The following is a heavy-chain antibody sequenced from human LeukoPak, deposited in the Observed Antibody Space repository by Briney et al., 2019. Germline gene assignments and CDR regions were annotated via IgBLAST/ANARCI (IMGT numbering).Heavy chain of an antibody. V-gene: IGHV3-53*01. D-gene: IGHD2/OR15-2a*01. Sequence: GGSLRLSCAASGFTVSSNYMNWVRQAPGKGLEWVSIIYSGGSTYYADSVKGRFAISRDNSKNTLYLQMNSLRAEDTAVYYCAGQTTFSYYFDYWGQGTLVTVSS. CDR3: AGQTTFSYYFDY. CDR1: GFTVSSNY. J-gene: IGHJ4*02. CDR2: IYSGGST.